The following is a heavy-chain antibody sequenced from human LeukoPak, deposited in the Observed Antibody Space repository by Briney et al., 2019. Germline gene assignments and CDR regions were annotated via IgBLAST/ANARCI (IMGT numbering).Heavy chain of an antibody. CDR2: INHSGST. V-gene: IGHV4-34*01. D-gene: IGHD3-10*01. CDR1: GGSFSGYY. J-gene: IGHJ6*02. Sequence: SETLSLTCAVYGGSFSGYYWSWIRQPPGKGLEWIGEINHSGSTNYHPSLKSRVTISVDTSKNQFSLKLSSVTAADTAVYYCARGKVGYYGSGSCPHQLYYYYGMDVWGQGTTVTVSS. CDR3: ARGKVGYYGSGSCPHQLYYYYGMDV.